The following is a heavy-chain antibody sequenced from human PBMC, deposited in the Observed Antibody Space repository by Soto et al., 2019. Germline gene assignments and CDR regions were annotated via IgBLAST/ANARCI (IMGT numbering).Heavy chain of an antibody. D-gene: IGHD5-18*01. J-gene: IGHJ6*02. CDR3: ARHVRVDTAMVTDPYYYYGMDV. CDR2: IYYSGST. Sequence: SETLSLTCTVSGGSISSSSYYWGWIRQPPGKGLEWIGSIYYSGSTYYNPSLKSRVTISVDTSKNQFSLKLSSVTAADTAVYYCARHVRVDTAMVTDPYYYYGMDVWGQGTTVTVSS. V-gene: IGHV4-39*01. CDR1: GGSISSSSYY.